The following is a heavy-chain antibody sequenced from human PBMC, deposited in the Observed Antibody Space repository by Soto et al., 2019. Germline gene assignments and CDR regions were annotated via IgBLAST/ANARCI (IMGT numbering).Heavy chain of an antibody. J-gene: IGHJ4*02. CDR3: AREYEEVHDFDS. CDR2: IHYSGST. D-gene: IGHD3-3*01. V-gene: IGHV4-30-4*01. CDR1: GGSISSCDCF. Sequence: QVQLQESGPGLVRPSQTLSLTCTVSGGSISSCDCFWSWIRQAPGKGLEWIGYIHYSGSTYYNPSLKSRLTMSVDTSKNPFSLKVTSVTAADPDVYYCAREYEEVHDFDSWGQGTLVTVSS.